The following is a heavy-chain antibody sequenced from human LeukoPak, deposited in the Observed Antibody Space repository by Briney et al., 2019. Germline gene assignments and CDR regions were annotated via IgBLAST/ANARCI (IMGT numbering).Heavy chain of an antibody. J-gene: IGHJ4*02. CDR3: ARENPDYDSSGYSLFDY. D-gene: IGHD3-22*01. Sequence: PGRSLRLSCAASGFTFSSYAMHWVRQAPGKGLEWVSGINWKGGSTGYADSVKGRFTISRDNAKNSLYLQMNSLRAEDTAFYYCARENPDYDSSGYSLFDYWGQGTLVTVSS. CDR2: INWKGGST. V-gene: IGHV3-20*04. CDR1: GFTFSSYA.